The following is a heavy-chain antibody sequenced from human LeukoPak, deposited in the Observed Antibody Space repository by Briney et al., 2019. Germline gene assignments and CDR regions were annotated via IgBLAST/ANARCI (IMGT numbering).Heavy chain of an antibody. D-gene: IGHD1-26*01. V-gene: IGHV3-74*01. CDR2: INSDGSSA. J-gene: IGHJ4*02. CDR3: ASKLVVGATKSDYFDY. CDR1: RFTFSSFW. Sequence: GGSLRLSCAASRFTFSSFWMHWVRQAPGKGLVWVSRINSDGSSAGYADSVKGRFTISRDNAKNTLYLQMNSLRAEDTAVYYCASKLVVGATKSDYFDYWGQGTLVTVSS.